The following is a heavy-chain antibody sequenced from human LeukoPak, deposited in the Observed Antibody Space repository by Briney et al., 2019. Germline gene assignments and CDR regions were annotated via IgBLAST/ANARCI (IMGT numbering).Heavy chain of an antibody. V-gene: IGHV3-23*01. CDR1: GITLSNYG. Sequence: GGSLRLSCAVSGITLSNYGMSWVRQAPGKGLEWVAGFSGSGGRTDYADSVKGRFTISRDNSKNTLYLQMNSLRAEDTAVYYCAKDLTSCSGGSCYPSYYFDYWGQGTLVTVSS. J-gene: IGHJ4*02. D-gene: IGHD2-15*01. CDR2: FSGSGGRT. CDR3: AKDLTSCSGGSCYPSYYFDY.